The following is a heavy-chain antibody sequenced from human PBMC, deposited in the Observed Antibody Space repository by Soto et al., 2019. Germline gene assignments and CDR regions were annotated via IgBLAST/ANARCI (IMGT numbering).Heavy chain of an antibody. CDR3: AREGSGYNL. CDR2: IIPVFGRP. Sequence: ASVKVSCKASGGSFSSFGISWVRQAPGQGLEWMGGIIPVFGRPNYAQRFRGRLTITADESTNTVYLELVDLRSEDTAVYYCAREGSGYNLWGQGTQVTVSS. V-gene: IGHV1-69*13. D-gene: IGHD5-12*01. CDR1: GGSFSSFG. J-gene: IGHJ1*01.